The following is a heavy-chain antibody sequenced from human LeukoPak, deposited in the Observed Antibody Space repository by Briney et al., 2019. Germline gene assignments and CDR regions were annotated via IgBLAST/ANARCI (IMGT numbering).Heavy chain of an antibody. CDR2: IYTSGST. D-gene: IGHD6-13*01. Sequence: PSETLSLTCTVSGGSISSYYWSWIRQPAGKGLEWIGRIYTSGSTNYNPSLKSRVTMSVDTSKNQFSPKLSSVTAADTAVYYCARDHYSSSWYAEYYFDYWGQGTLVTVSS. CDR1: GGSISSYY. CDR3: ARDHYSSSWYAEYYFDY. V-gene: IGHV4-4*07. J-gene: IGHJ4*02.